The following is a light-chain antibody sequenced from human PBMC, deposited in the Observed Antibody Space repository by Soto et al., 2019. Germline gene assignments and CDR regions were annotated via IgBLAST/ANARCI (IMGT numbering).Light chain of an antibody. J-gene: IGKJ4*01. CDR1: QTISSW. CDR2: KAS. CDR3: QQSYSTPLT. Sequence: DIQMTQSASTLSGSVGGRVTITCRASQTISSWLAWYQQKPGKAPKLLIYKASTLDSGVPSRFSGSGSGTDFTLTISSLQPEDFATYYCQQSYSTPLTFGGGTKVDIK. V-gene: IGKV1-5*03.